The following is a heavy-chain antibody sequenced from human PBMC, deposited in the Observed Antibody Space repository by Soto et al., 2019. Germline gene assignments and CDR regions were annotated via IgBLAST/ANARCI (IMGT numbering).Heavy chain of an antibody. CDR2: INPNSGGT. V-gene: IGHV1-2*02. Sequence: ASVKVSCKASGYTFTGYYMHWVRQAPGQGLEWMGWINPNSGGTNYAQKFQGRVTMTRDTSISTAYMELSRLRSDDTAVYYCARDTTAGTTLAFDIWGQGTMVTVSS. CDR3: ARDTTAGTTLAFDI. D-gene: IGHD1-7*01. J-gene: IGHJ3*02. CDR1: GYTFTGYY.